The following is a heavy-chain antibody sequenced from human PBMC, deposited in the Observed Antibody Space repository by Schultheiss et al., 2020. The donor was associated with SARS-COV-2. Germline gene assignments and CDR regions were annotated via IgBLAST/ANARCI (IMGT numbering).Heavy chain of an antibody. CDR2: INGDGTNT. J-gene: IGHJ4*02. V-gene: IGHV3-74*01. CDR1: GFTFSSYA. D-gene: IGHD6-13*01. Sequence: GGSLRLSCAASGFTFSSYAMSWVRQAPGKGLMWVSRINGDGTNTDYAGSVKGRFTISRDNARNTVSLQMNSLRAEDTGVYYCTRLVSGSSSDYWGQGTLVTVSS. CDR3: TRLVSGSSSDY.